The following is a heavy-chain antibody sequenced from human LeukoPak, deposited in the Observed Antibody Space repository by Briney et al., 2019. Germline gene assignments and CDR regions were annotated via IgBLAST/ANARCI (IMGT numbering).Heavy chain of an antibody. V-gene: IGHV1-69*02. J-gene: IGHJ3*02. Sequence: ASVKASCKASGGTFSSYTISWVRQAPGQGLEWMGRIIPILGIANYAQKFQGRVTMTRDTSISTAYMELSRLRSDDTAVYYCARMLYYDFWSGYYGPDAFDIWGQGTMVTVSS. D-gene: IGHD3-3*01. CDR2: IIPILGIA. CDR1: GGTFSSYT. CDR3: ARMLYYDFWSGYYGPDAFDI.